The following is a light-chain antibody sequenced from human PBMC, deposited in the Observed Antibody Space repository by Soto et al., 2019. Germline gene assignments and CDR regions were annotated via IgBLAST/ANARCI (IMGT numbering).Light chain of an antibody. J-gene: IGKJ5*01. Sequence: DIQMTQSPSNLSGSVGDRVTIPCRASQTISSWLAWYQQKPGKAPKLLIYKASTLKIGVPSRFSGSGSGTEFTLTISSLQPDDFSTDYCQQYQTYSTFGPGTRLDIK. CDR3: QQYQTYST. CDR1: QTISSW. CDR2: KAS. V-gene: IGKV1-5*03.